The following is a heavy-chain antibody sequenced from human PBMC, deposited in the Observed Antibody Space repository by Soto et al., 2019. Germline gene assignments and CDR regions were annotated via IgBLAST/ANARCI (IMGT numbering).Heavy chain of an antibody. CDR2: ISATGSDI. J-gene: IGHJ4*02. D-gene: IGHD3-16*01. CDR1: GFNFSSHT. V-gene: IGHV3-21*01. CDR3: ARGYDVVRVPVAIRVGYFDH. Sequence: DLVESGGGLAKPGGALRLSCTDPGFNFSSHTMNWGRQAPGKGLEWVSSISATGSDIYYGDSVMGRFTISRDNAKNSLYLQLNNLRVEDTAVYYCARGYDVVRVPVAIRVGYFDHWGQGTVVTVSS.